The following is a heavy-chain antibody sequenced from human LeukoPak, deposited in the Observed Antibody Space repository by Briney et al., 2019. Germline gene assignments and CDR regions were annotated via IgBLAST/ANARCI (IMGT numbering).Heavy chain of an antibody. J-gene: IGHJ4*02. CDR3: ASLHDYHDY. CDR1: GGSFSGYY. CDR2: INHSGST. Sequence: GSLRLSCAVYGGSFSGYYWSWIRQPPGKGLEWIGEINHSGSTNYNPSLKSRVTISVDTSKNQFSLKLSSVTAADTAVYYCASLHDYHDYWGQGTLVTVSS. V-gene: IGHV4-34*01.